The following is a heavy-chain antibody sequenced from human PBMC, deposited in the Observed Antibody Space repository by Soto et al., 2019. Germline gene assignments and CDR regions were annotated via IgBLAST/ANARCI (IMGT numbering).Heavy chain of an antibody. V-gene: IGHV3-64*01. CDR2: ISSNGGST. J-gene: IGHJ4*02. D-gene: IGHD4-17*01. CDR1: GFTFSSYA. CDR3: ARTGDYLSPIDY. Sequence: EVQLGESGGGLVQPGGSLRLSCAASGFTFSSYAMHWVRQAPGKGLEYVSAISSNGGSTYYANSVKGRFSISRDNSKNTLYLQMGSLRAEDMAVYYCARTGDYLSPIDYWGQGTLVTVSS.